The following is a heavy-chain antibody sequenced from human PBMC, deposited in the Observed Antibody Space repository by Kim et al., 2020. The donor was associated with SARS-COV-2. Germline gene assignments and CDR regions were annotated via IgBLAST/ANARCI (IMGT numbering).Heavy chain of an antibody. J-gene: IGHJ4*01. CDR2: ST. CDR3: SKGEANVVVPAAIRDY. V-gene: IGHV3-23*01. D-gene: IGHD2-2*01. Sequence: STYYADSVKGRFTISRDNTKNTLYLQMNSLRAEDTAGYYCSKGEANVVVPAAIRDYWG.